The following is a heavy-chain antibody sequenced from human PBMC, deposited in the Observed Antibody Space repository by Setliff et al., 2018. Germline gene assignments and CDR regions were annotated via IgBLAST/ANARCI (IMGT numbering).Heavy chain of an antibody. J-gene: IGHJ4*02. V-gene: IGHV4-4*07. CDR3: ASRCGGDY. CDR1: GGSISSYY. Sequence: PSETLSLTCTVSGGSISSYYWSWIRQPAGKGLEWIGHIYIGGSANYNPSLKRRVTMSIDTSKNQFSLQLSSVTAADTAVYYCASRCGGDYWGQGTLVTVSS. CDR2: IYIGGSA.